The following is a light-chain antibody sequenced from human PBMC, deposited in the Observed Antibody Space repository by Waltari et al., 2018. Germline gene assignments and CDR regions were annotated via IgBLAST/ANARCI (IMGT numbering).Light chain of an antibody. J-gene: IGKJ1*01. CDR2: LGS. CDR1: QSLFHNNGYNY. V-gene: IGKV2-28*01. Sequence: DIVLTQSPLSLPVTPGEPASISCRCSQSLFHNNGYNYLDWYVQKPGQSPQVLIYLGSYRASGVPDRFSGSGSGTDFTLKISRVEAEDVGVYYCMQALQTPWTFGQGTKVEIK. CDR3: MQALQTPWT.